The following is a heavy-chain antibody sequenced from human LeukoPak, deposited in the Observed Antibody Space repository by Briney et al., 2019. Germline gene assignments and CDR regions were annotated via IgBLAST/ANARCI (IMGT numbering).Heavy chain of an antibody. J-gene: IGHJ3*02. D-gene: IGHD7-27*01. CDR1: GFTFRNYG. CDR2: IRANGETT. V-gene: IGHV3-23*01. CDR3: GRDLNWGAFDI. Sequence: GGSLRLSCAASGFTFRNYGMNWVRQAPGKGLEWVSGIRANGETTYYADSVRGRFTISRDNSRSMVWLQMNSLTAEDTAMYYCGRDLNWGAFDIRGLGTLVTVSS.